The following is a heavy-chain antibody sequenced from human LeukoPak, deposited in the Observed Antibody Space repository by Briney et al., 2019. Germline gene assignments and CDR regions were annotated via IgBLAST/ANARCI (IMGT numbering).Heavy chain of an antibody. CDR2: IYSGGST. CDR3: ASFGREAFDY. J-gene: IGHJ4*02. Sequence: GGSLRLSCAASGFTFSSYAMSWVRQAPGKGLEWVSVIYSGGSTYYADSVKGRFTITRDNSKNTLYLQMNSLRAEDTAVYYCASFGREAFDYWGQGTLVTVSS. D-gene: IGHD3-10*01. CDR1: GFTFSSYA. V-gene: IGHV3-53*01.